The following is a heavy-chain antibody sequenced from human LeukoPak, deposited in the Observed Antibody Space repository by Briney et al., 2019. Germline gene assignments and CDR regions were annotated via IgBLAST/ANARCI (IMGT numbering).Heavy chain of an antibody. CDR3: AIVLMTTVTIDAFDI. J-gene: IGHJ3*02. Sequence: SQTLSLTCTVTGGSISSGVYDWRWIRQPPGKGLEWIAYIYYSGSTYKTPSLRSRVATSVDTSKNQFSLKLSSVTAADTAVYFCAIVLMTTVTIDAFDIWGRGTMVTVSS. CDR2: IYYSGST. CDR1: GGSISSGVYD. D-gene: IGHD4-17*01. V-gene: IGHV4-30-4*01.